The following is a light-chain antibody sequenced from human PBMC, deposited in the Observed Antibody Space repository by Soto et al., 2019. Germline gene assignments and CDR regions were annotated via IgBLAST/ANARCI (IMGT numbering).Light chain of an antibody. CDR1: QGISNY. V-gene: IGKV1-27*01. Sequence: DIQMTQSPSSLSASVGDRVTITCRASQGISNYLAWYQQIPGKVPKLLISAASTLQSGVPSGFSGSGSGTDFTLTISSLQPEDVATYYCQQHTNIPAFGGGTKVEIK. J-gene: IGKJ4*01. CDR2: AAS. CDR3: QQHTNIPA.